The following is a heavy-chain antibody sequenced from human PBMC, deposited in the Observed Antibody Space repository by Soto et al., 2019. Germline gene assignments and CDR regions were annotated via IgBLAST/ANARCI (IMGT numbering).Heavy chain of an antibody. CDR3: ARSRGSTRSFDY. CDR1: GDSVNSGGYY. D-gene: IGHD2-15*01. J-gene: IGHJ4*02. V-gene: IGHV4-61*08. Sequence: PSETLSLTCTVSGDSVNSGGYYWSWIRQHPGMDLEWIGYMYYSGSTNYNPSLKSRVTISVDTSKNQFSLKLTSVTAADTAVYYCARSRGSTRSFDYWGQGTLVTVSS. CDR2: MYYSGST.